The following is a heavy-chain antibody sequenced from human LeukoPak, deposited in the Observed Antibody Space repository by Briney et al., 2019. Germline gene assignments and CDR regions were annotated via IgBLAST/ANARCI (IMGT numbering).Heavy chain of an antibody. D-gene: IGHD3-10*02. CDR3: AELGITMIGGV. CDR1: VLPLSIYE. CDR2: FNSSYITI. V-gene: IGHV3-48*03. J-gene: IGHJ6*04. Sequence: GGSLTLPCAASVLPLSIYEMNCPRQAPGKGREGLSYFNSSYITIHYTHSVKRRFTISRDNAKNSLYLQMKSLRAEDTDVYYCAELGITMIGGVWGKGTTVTISS.